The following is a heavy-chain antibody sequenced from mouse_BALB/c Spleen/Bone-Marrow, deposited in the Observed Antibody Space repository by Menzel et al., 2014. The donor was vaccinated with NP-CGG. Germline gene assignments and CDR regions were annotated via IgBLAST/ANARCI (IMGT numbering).Heavy chain of an antibody. D-gene: IGHD2-2*01. CDR2: INPNSDYT. Sequence: VQLQQSGAELARPGASVKMSCKASGYTFTYYTMYWVKQRPGQGLEWIGYINPNSDYTNYNQKFKDEATLTADKSSSTAYMQLSSLTSEDSAVYYCAREAYGSWFAYWGQGTLVTVSA. J-gene: IGHJ3*01. V-gene: IGHV1-4*01. CDR3: AREAYGSWFAY. CDR1: GYTFTYYT.